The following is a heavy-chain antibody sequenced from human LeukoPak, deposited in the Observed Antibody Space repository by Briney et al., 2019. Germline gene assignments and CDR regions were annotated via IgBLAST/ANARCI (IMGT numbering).Heavy chain of an antibody. CDR3: ARVLDGDYPIDY. V-gene: IGHV3-66*01. D-gene: IGHD4-17*01. CDR2: IYSGGST. J-gene: IGHJ4*02. CDR1: GFTFSSYS. Sequence: GGSLRLSCAASGFTFSSYSMNWVRQAPGKGLEWVSVIYSGGSTYYADSVKGRFTISRDNSKNTLYLQMNSLRAEDTAVYYCARVLDGDYPIDYWGQGTLVTVSS.